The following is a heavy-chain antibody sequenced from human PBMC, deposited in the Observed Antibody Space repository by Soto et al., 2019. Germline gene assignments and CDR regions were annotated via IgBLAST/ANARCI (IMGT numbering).Heavy chain of an antibody. CDR2: IIPIFGTA. CDR3: ARGKRGGYYYYGMDV. D-gene: IGHD3-10*01. Sequence: GASVKVSCKASGGTFSSYAISWVRQAPGQGLEWMGGIIPIFGTANYAQKFQGRVTITADESTSTAYMELSSLRSEDTAVYYCARGKRGGYYYYGMDVWGQGTTVTVSS. V-gene: IGHV1-69*13. J-gene: IGHJ6*02. CDR1: GGTFSSYA.